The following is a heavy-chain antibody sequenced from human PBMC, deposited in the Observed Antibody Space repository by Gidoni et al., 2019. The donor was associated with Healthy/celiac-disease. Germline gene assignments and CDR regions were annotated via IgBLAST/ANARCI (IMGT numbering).Heavy chain of an antibody. J-gene: IGHJ3*02. V-gene: IGHV6-1*01. D-gene: IGHD2-15*01. CDR1: GDSVSNNSAT. CDR3: ARDPSSLLYCSGGSCYLPFAFDI. Sequence: QVQLQQSGPGLVKPSQTLSLTCAISGDSVSNNSATWNWIRQSPSRGLEWLGRTYYRSKWYNDYALSVKSRITINPDTSKNQFSLQLNSVTPEDTAVYYCARDPSSLLYCSGGSCYLPFAFDIWGQGTMVTVSS. CDR2: TYYRSKWYN.